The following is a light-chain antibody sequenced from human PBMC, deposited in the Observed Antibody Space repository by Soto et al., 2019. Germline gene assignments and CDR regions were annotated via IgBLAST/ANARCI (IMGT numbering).Light chain of an antibody. V-gene: IGLV2-23*02. Sequence: QSALTQPASVSGSPGQSITIPCTGTSGDVGGYNLVSWYQQHPGKGPKLMIYEVTERPSGVSNRFSGSKSGNTASLTISGLQPDDEADYYCCSYAGNSEVFGTGTKVTVL. CDR1: SGDVGGYNL. CDR2: EVT. CDR3: CSYAGNSEV. J-gene: IGLJ1*01.